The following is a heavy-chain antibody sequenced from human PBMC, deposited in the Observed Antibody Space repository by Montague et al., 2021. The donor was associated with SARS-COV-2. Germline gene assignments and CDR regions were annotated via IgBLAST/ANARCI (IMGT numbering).Heavy chain of an antibody. J-gene: IGHJ3*02. Sequence: SETLSLTCTVSGGSISSYYWSWIRQPPGKGLEWIGYIYYSGSTNXNPSLKSRVTISVDTSKNQFSLKLSSVTAADTAVYYCARGSGWMGNAFDIWGQGTMVIVSS. V-gene: IGHV4-59*01. CDR1: GGSISSYY. CDR2: IYYSGST. CDR3: ARGSGWMGNAFDI. D-gene: IGHD6-19*01.